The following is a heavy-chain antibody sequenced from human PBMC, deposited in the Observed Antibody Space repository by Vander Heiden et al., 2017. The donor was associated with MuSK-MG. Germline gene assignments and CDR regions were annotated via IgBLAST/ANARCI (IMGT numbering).Heavy chain of an antibody. CDR1: GFTFSSYS. CDR2: ISSSSSYI. D-gene: IGHD5-18*01. CDR3: ARAHTAMVEADAFDI. Sequence: EVPLVESGGGLVKPGGSLRLSCAASGFTFSSYSMNWVRQAPGKGLEWVSSISSSSSYIYYADSVKGRFTISRDNAKNSLYLQMNSLRAEDTAVYYCARAHTAMVEADAFDIWGQGTMVTVSS. V-gene: IGHV3-21*01. J-gene: IGHJ3*02.